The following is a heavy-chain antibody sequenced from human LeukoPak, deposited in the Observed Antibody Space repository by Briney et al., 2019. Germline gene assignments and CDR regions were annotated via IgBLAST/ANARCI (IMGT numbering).Heavy chain of an antibody. CDR3: ARRRYYDSSGYNPTYYFDY. V-gene: IGHV4-59*01. Sequence: SETLSLTCTVSGDSFIGSYWSWIRQVPGKGLEWIGYIYYPVDTNYNPSLQSRVTMSADISKKQFSLRLTSVTAADTAVYYCARRRYYDSSGYNPTYYFDYWGQGILVTVSS. CDR1: GDSFIGSY. D-gene: IGHD3-22*01. CDR2: IYYPVDT. J-gene: IGHJ4*02.